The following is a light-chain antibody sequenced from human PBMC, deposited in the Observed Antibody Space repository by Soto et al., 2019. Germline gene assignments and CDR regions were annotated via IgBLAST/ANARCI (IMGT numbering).Light chain of an antibody. V-gene: IGLV2-11*01. CDR1: SSDIGGYSF. CDR3: CSYAGTYSVI. J-gene: IGLJ2*01. Sequence: QSALTQPPSVSGSPGQSVTISCSGTSSDIGGYSFVSWYQQHPGNTPKLIIYDVRNRPSGVPDRFSGSKSGNTASLTISGLQAEVEADYYCCSYAGTYSVIFGGGTKLTVL. CDR2: DVR.